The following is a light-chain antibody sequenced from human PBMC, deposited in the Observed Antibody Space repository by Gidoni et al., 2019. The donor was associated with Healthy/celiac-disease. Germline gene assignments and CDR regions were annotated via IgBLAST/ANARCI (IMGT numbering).Light chain of an antibody. CDR3: QQYGSSPLT. CDR1: QRVSSSY. V-gene: IGKV3-20*01. Sequence: EDVLTQSPGTLSLSPGERATLSCRASQRVSSSYLAWYQQKPGQAPRLLIYGASSRATGIPDRFSGSGSGTDFTLTISRLEPEDFAVYYCQQYGSSPLTFGGGTKVEIK. J-gene: IGKJ4*01. CDR2: GAS.